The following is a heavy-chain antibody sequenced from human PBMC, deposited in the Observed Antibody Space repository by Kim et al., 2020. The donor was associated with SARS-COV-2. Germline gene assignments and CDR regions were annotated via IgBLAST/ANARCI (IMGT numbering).Heavy chain of an antibody. Sequence: SETLSLTCAVSGGSISSSNWWSWVRQPPGKVLEWIGEIYHSGSTNYNPSLKSRVTISVDKYKNQFSLKLSSVTAGDTAVYYCARDGYYGSGSYYYYYYDMDVWGQGTAVTV. J-gene: IGHJ6*02. V-gene: IGHV4-4*02. D-gene: IGHD3-10*01. CDR3: ARDGYYGSGSYYYYYYDMDV. CDR2: IYHSGST. CDR1: GGSISSSNW.